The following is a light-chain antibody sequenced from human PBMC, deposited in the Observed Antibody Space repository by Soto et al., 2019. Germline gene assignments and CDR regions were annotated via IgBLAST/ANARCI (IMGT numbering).Light chain of an antibody. Sequence: EIVMTQSPATMSVSPGERATLSCRASQSVRSNLAWYQQKPGQAPRLLIYGASTRATGIPARFSGSGSGTEFTLTVSSLQSEDFAVDYCQQYNNWPPITFGQGTRLEIK. CDR3: QQYNNWPPIT. V-gene: IGKV3-15*01. CDR2: GAS. J-gene: IGKJ5*01. CDR1: QSVRSN.